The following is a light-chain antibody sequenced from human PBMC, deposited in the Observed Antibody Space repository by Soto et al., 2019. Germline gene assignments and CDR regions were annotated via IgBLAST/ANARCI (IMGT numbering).Light chain of an antibody. Sequence: DIQMTQSPSSLSASVGDRVTITCHASQDISNYLNWYQQKPGKAPKLLIYDASNLETGVPSRFSGSGSGTDFTFTISSLQPEEIATYYCQQYDNLPPLTFGGGTKVEIK. V-gene: IGKV1-33*01. CDR1: QDISNY. CDR2: DAS. CDR3: QQYDNLPPLT. J-gene: IGKJ4*01.